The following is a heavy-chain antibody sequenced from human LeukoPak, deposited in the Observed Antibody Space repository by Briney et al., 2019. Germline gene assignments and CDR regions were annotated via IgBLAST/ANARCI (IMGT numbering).Heavy chain of an antibody. CDR3: AREGIPNWTSSVDY. CDR1: GYIFTSYW. J-gene: IGHJ4*02. Sequence: GESLNISCKGSGYIFTSYWIGWVRQMRGKGLEWMGIIYPGDSDTIYSPSFQGQVTISADKSITTAYLQWSSLKASDTAMYYCAREGIPNWTSSVDYWGQGTLVTVSS. D-gene: IGHD1-1*01. V-gene: IGHV5-51*01. CDR2: IYPGDSDT.